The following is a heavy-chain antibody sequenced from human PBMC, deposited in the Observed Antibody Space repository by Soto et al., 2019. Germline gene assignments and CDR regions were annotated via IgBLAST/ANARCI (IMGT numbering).Heavy chain of an antibody. V-gene: IGHV4-34*01. D-gene: IGHD6-25*01. CDR1: GRSFSGYQ. CDR2: INHSGIP. Sequence: QVQLQQWGAGLLKPSETLSLTCAVYGRSFSGYQWIWIRQPPGKGLEWIGEINHSGIPNYNSSLESRVTISIDTSKNQFSLKLSSVTAADTAVYYCARGWRAAFDYWGQGTLVIVSS. J-gene: IGHJ4*02. CDR3: ARGWRAAFDY.